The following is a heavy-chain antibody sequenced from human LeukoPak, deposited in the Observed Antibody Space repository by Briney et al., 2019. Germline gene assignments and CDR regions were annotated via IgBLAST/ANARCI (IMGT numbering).Heavy chain of an antibody. CDR1: GYSFTSYC. CDR2: IYPVDSET. V-gene: IGHV5-51*01. J-gene: IGHJ4*02. CDR3: ARRSSGGSYWD. Sequence: GESLKISCKGSGYSFTSYCIAWVRQMPGKGLEWMAIIYPVDSETRYSPSFQGQVTISADESITTAYLQWSSLKASDTAMYYCARRSSGGSYWDWGQGTLVTVSS. D-gene: IGHD1-26*01.